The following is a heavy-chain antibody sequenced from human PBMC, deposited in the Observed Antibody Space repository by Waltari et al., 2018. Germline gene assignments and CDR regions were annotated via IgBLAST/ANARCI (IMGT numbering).Heavy chain of an antibody. CDR2: ISSSGTFV. D-gene: IGHD1-26*01. V-gene: IGHV3-11*01. CDR3: ARDGGGTNRSYRYFDL. Sequence: VESGGGLVKPGGSMRLSCAASGFSFSDSYMSWMRQAPGKGLEWISHISSSGTFVYYADSVKGRFTISRDNAKNSLYLQMNSLKDEDTAVYYCARDGGGTNRSYRYFDLWGRGTLVRVSS. CDR1: GFSFSDSY. J-gene: IGHJ2*01.